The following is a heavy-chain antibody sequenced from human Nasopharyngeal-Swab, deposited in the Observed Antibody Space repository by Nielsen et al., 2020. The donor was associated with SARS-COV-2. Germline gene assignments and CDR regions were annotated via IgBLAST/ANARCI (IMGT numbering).Heavy chain of an antibody. D-gene: IGHD3-16*02. CDR1: GGSISSYY. CDR3: ARHANYDYVWGSYRPHDAFDI. V-gene: IGHV4-59*08. Sequence: SETLSLTCTVSGGSISSYYWSRIRQPPGKGLEWIGYIYYSGSTNYNPSLKSRVTISVDTSKNQFSLKLSSVTAADTAVYYCARHANYDYVWGSYRPHDAFDIWGQGTMVTVSS. CDR2: IYYSGST. J-gene: IGHJ3*02.